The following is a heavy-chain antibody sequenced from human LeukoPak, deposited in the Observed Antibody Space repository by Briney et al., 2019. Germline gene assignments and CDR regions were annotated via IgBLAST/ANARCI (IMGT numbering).Heavy chain of an antibody. CDR3: ARQDGYCSSTSCYIFAFDI. Sequence: SETLSLTCAVSGYSISSGYYWGLIRQPPGKGLEWVGSIYHSGSTYYNPSLKSRVTISVDTSKDQFSLKLSSVTAADTAVYYCARQDGYCSSTSCYIFAFDIWGQGTMIAVSS. J-gene: IGHJ3*02. CDR2: IYHSGST. CDR1: GYSISSGYY. V-gene: IGHV4-38-2*01. D-gene: IGHD2-2*02.